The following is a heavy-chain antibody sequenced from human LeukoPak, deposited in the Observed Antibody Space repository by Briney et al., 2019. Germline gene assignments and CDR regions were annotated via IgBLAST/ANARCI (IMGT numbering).Heavy chain of an antibody. D-gene: IGHD6-19*01. CDR3: AKAYHDSGCLIDY. CDR2: IRGNGATT. Sequence: GGSLRLSCAASGITFSSHAMAWVRQAPGKGLEWVAAIRGNGATTDYADSVKGRFTISRDNSKSTLYLQMNSLRAEDTAVYYCAKAYHDSGCLIDYWGQGTLVTVSS. J-gene: IGHJ4*02. CDR1: GITFSSHA. V-gene: IGHV3-23*01.